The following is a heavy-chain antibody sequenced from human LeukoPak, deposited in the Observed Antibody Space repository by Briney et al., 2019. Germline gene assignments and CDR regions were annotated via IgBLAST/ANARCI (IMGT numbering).Heavy chain of an antibody. CDR2: ISYDGSNK. CDR1: GFTFSSSG. Sequence: GGSLRLSCVASGFTFSSSGMHWVRQAPGKGLEWVAVISYDGSNKYYADSVKGRFTISRDNSKNTLYLQMNSLRAEDTAVYYCARDSGDGSGTYYPYGMDVWGQGTTVTVSS. D-gene: IGHD3-10*01. CDR3: ARDSGDGSGTYYPYGMDV. J-gene: IGHJ6*02. V-gene: IGHV3-30*03.